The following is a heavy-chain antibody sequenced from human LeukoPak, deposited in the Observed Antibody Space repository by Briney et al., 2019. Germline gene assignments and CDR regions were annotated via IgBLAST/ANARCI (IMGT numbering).Heavy chain of an antibody. V-gene: IGHV1-18*01. CDR3: ARDLGTPYYYYGMDV. D-gene: IGHD1-1*01. Sequence: GASVKVSCKATGYTFTSYGISWVRQPPGQGLEWTGWISAYNGNTNYAQKLQGRVTMTTDTSTSTGYMELRSLRSDDTAVYYCARDLGTPYYYYGMDVWGQGTTVTVSS. CDR1: GYTFTSYG. J-gene: IGHJ6*02. CDR2: ISAYNGNT.